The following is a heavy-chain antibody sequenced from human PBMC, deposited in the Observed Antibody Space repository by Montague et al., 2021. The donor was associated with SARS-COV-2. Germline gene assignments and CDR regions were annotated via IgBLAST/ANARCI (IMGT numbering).Heavy chain of an antibody. CDR1: GGCISSYY. CDR3: ARVNTVRVYWFDP. Sequence: SETLSLTCTVSGGCISSYYWSGIRQPPGKGLEWIGYIYYSGSTYYNPSLKSRVTISVDTSKNQFSLKLSSVTAADTAVYYCARVNTVRVYWFDPWGQGTLVTVSS. CDR2: IYYSGST. D-gene: IGHD4-11*01. J-gene: IGHJ5*02. V-gene: IGHV4-59*12.